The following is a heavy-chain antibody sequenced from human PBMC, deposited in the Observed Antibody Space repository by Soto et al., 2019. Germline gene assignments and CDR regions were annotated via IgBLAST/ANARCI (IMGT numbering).Heavy chain of an antibody. Sequence: QVQLVQSGAEVKKPGASVKVSCKASGYTFTSYGIRWVRQAPGQGLEWMGWVSAYNGNTNYAQKLQGRVTMTTDTTTSTAYMELRSLRFYDTACYYCSTRRFVEWGLWDYYYDYVIDVLGQGTTVTGSS. CDR1: GYTFTSYG. D-gene: IGHD3-3*01. CDR2: VSAYNGNT. CDR3: STRRFVEWGLWDYYYDYVIDV. J-gene: IGHJ6*02. V-gene: IGHV1-18*01.